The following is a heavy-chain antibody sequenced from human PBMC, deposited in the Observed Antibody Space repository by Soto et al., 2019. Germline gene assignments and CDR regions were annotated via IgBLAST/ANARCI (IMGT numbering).Heavy chain of an antibody. CDR3: AKDISDRSSWFDL. V-gene: IGHV3-30*18. CDR2: ISHDGSFT. Sequence: QVQLVESGGGVVQPGRSLRLSCAASGFTFSNYGMHWVRQPPGKGLEWVAVISHDGSFTRYADSVKGRFTISRDDSMDTLYLQMNSLRDEDTAVYHCAKDISDRSSWFDLWGQGTLVTVSS. J-gene: IGHJ5*02. CDR1: GFTFSNYG. D-gene: IGHD2-2*01.